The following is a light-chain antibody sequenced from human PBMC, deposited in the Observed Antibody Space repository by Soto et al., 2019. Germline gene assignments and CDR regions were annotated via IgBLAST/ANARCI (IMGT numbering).Light chain of an antibody. Sequence: QSVLTQSPSVSGAPGQRVTISCTGSSSNTGAGYDVHWYQQFPGTVPKLLIYGNRNRPSGVPDGFSGSKSGTSASLAITGLQAEDEADYYCQSYDSSLNIWVFGGGTKLTVL. J-gene: IGLJ3*02. CDR2: GNR. CDR3: QSYDSSLNIWV. V-gene: IGLV1-40*01. CDR1: SSNTGAGYD.